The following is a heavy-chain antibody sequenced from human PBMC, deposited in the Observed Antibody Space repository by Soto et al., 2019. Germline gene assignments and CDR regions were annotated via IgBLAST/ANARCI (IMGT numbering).Heavy chain of an antibody. Sequence: GGSLRLSCAASGFTVNGKKYVTWVRQAPGKGLEWVSALYIADGTFYADSVKGRLTVSIDSSKNTVYLQMNNLSPEDTAVYYCATWLLREHAFDIWGLGTMVTVSS. CDR3: ATWLLREHAFDI. D-gene: IGHD2-15*01. CDR2: LYIADGT. J-gene: IGHJ3*02. CDR1: GFTVNGKKY. V-gene: IGHV3-53*01.